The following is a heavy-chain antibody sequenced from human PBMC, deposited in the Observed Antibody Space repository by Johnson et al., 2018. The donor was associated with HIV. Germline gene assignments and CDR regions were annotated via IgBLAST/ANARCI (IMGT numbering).Heavy chain of an antibody. CDR3: ARIAARGAFDI. CDR1: GFTFSSYG. V-gene: IGHV3-33*01. J-gene: IGHJ3*02. Sequence: MQLVESGGGVVQPGRSLRLSCAASGFTFSSYGMHWVRQAPGKGLEWVAVIWYDGSNKYYADSVKGRFTISRDNSKNTLYLQMNSLRAGDTAVYYCARIAARGAFDIWGQGTMVTVSS. CDR2: IWYDGSNK. D-gene: IGHD6-13*01.